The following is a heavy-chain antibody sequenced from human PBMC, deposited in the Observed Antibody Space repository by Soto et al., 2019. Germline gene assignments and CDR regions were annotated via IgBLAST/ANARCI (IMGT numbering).Heavy chain of an antibody. J-gene: IGHJ6*02. CDR3: ASSSTSYCMDV. CDR2: IYYSGST. CDR1: GGSISSYY. V-gene: IGHV4-59*01. Sequence: QVQLQESGPGLVKPSETLSLTCTVSGGSISSYYWSWIRQPPGKGLEWIGYIYYSGSTNYNPSLKSRVHVSVDTSKNQFSLKLRSVTAADTAVDICASSSTSYCMDVRGQG. D-gene: IGHD6-13*01.